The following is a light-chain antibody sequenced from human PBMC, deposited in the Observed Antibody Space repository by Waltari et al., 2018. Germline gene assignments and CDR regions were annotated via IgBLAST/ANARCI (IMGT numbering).Light chain of an antibody. Sequence: QSVLTQPPSASGTPGQRVTISCSGSRSNIGNNYVYCYQQLPGTAPKLIIYRNNQRPSGVPDRFSGSKSGTSASLAISGLRSEDEADYYCAAWDDSLSGRVFGGGTKVTVL. CDR3: AAWDDSLSGRV. V-gene: IGLV1-47*01. CDR1: RSNIGNNY. CDR2: RNN. J-gene: IGLJ3*02.